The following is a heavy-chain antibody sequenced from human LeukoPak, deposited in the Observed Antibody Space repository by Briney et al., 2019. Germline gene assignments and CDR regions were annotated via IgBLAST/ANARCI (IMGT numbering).Heavy chain of an antibody. Sequence: GKSLRLSCAASGFTFDDYAMHWVRQAPGKGLEWVSGISWNSGSIGYADSVKGRFTISRDNAKNSLYLQMNSLRAEDTALYYCAKEPEYQLTRGVGFDPWGQGTLVTVSS. D-gene: IGHD2-2*01. CDR2: ISWNSGSI. CDR1: GFTFDDYA. V-gene: IGHV3-9*01. CDR3: AKEPEYQLTRGVGFDP. J-gene: IGHJ5*02.